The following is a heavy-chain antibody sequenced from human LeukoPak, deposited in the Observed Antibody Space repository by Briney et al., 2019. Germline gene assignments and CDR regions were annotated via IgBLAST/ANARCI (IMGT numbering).Heavy chain of an antibody. CDR2: IYYSGST. Sequence: SETLSLTCTVSGGSVSSGSYYWSWIRQPPGKGLEWIGHIYYSGSTYYNPSLKSRVTISVDTSKNQFSLKLSSVTAADTAVYYCARHVIYCSGGSCYRSYYYGMDVWGQGTTVTVSS. CDR3: ARHVIYCSGGSCYRSYYYGMDV. J-gene: IGHJ6*02. V-gene: IGHV4-39*01. D-gene: IGHD2-15*01. CDR1: GGSVSSGSYY.